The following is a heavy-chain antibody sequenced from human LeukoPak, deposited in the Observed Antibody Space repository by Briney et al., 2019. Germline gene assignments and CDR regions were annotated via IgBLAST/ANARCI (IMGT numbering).Heavy chain of an antibody. J-gene: IGHJ4*02. V-gene: IGHV4-34*01. CDR1: SGSLSDKY. CDR2: INPSGRT. Sequence: SETLSLTCGVYSGSLSDKYWSWIRQPPGKGLEWIGEINPSGRTNYNPSLKSRVTMSIDASKNQFSLKLSSVTAADTAVYYCARLSGYHFDYWGQGALVTVSS. CDR3: ARLSGYHFDY. D-gene: IGHD5-12*01.